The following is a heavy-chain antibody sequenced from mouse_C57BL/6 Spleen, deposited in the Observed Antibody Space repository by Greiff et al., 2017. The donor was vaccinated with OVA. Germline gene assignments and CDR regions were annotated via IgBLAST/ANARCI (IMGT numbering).Heavy chain of an antibody. Sequence: VQLQQPGAELVKPGASVKLSCKASGYTFTSYWMQWVKQRPGQGLEWIGEIDPSDSYTNYNQKFKGKATLTVDTSSSTAYMQLSSLTSEDSAVYYCARDYGFDYWGKGTTLTVSS. D-gene: IGHD1-1*01. CDR1: GYTFTSYW. J-gene: IGHJ2*01. CDR3: ARDYGFDY. V-gene: IGHV1-50*01. CDR2: IDPSDSYT.